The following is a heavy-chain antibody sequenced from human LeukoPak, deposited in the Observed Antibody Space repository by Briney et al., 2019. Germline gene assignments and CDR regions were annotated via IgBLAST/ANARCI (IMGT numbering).Heavy chain of an antibody. V-gene: IGHV4-34*01. CDR3: ARSNCSGGSCYFHGY. Sequence: SETLSLTCAVYGGSFSGYYWSWIRQPPGKGLEWIGEINHSGSTNYNPSLKSRVTILVDTSKNQFSLKLSSVTAADTAVYYCARSNCSGGSCYFHGYWGQGTLVTVSS. CDR2: INHSGST. D-gene: IGHD2-15*01. CDR1: GGSFSGYY. J-gene: IGHJ4*02.